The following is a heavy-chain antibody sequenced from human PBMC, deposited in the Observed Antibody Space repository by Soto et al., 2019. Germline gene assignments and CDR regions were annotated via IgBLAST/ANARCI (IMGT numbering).Heavy chain of an antibody. CDR3: ASVYSSSWYVDY. V-gene: IGHV3-66*02. J-gene: IGHJ4*02. Sequence: GGSLRLSCAASGFTVSSNYMSWVRQAPGKGLEWVSVIYSGGSTYYADSVKGRFTISRDNSKNTLYLQMNSLGAEDTAVYYCASVYSSSWYVDYWGQGTLVTVSS. CDR1: GFTVSSNY. D-gene: IGHD6-13*01. CDR2: IYSGGST.